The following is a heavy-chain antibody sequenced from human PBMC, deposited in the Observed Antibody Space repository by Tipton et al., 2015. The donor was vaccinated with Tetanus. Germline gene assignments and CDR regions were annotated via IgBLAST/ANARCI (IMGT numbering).Heavy chain of an antibody. V-gene: IGHV4-59*12. CDR2: VYYSGST. J-gene: IGHJ5*02. Sequence: TLSLTCTVSGGSMSSYYWSWVRQPPGKGLEWIGYVYYSGSTNYNPSLKSRVTISVDTSRDQFSLRLSSVVAADTAVYYCARGPFAYDRWGQGALVTVSS. CDR1: GGSMSSYY. CDR3: ARGPFAYDR.